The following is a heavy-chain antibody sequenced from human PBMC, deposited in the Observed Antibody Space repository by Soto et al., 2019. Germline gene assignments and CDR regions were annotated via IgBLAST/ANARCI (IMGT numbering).Heavy chain of an antibody. Sequence: QITLKESGPTLVKPTQTLTLTCTFSGFSLSTNGVGVGWIRQPPGKALEWLALIYWDDDKRYSPSLTSRLTITKDTSKNQLVLTMTNMDPVYTARYYCAHLYCSGGSCYSYWFDPWGQGTLVTVSS. J-gene: IGHJ5*02. V-gene: IGHV2-5*02. D-gene: IGHD2-15*01. CDR1: GFSLSTNGVG. CDR2: IYWDDDK. CDR3: AHLYCSGGSCYSYWFDP.